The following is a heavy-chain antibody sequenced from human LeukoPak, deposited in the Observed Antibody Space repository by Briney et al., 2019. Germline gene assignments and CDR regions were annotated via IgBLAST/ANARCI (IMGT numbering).Heavy chain of an antibody. J-gene: IGHJ4*02. CDR2: INHSGST. D-gene: IGHD5-18*01. CDR1: GGSFSGYY. V-gene: IGHV4-34*01. CDR3: ARPAGGYSSFFDY. Sequence: TSETLSLTCAVYGGSFSGYYWSWIRQPPGKGLEWIGEINHSGSTNYNPSLKSRVTISVDTSKNQFSLKLSSVTAADTAVYYCARPAGGYSSFFDYWGQGTLVTVSS.